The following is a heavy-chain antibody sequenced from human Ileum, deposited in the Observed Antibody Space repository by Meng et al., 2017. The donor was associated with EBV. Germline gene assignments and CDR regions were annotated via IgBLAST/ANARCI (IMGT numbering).Heavy chain of an antibody. CDR2: IYWDDDK. CDR1: GFSLSTSEVG. D-gene: IGHD2-2*01. CDR3: ALFTRSWFDT. V-gene: IGHV2-5*02. Sequence: QITLKESGPTLVKPTQTLTLTCTFSGFSLSTSEVGVGWIRQPPGKALEWLAVIYWDDDKRYSPSLKSRLTITKDTSKNQVVLTLTNMDPVDTATYYCALFTRSWFDTWDQGTLVTVAS. J-gene: IGHJ5*02.